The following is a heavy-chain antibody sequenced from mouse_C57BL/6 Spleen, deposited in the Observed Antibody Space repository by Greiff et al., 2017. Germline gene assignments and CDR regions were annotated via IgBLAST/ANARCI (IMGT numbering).Heavy chain of an antibody. V-gene: IGHV5-17*01. CDR2: ISSGSSTT. CDR3: ARQEDY. J-gene: IGHJ4*01. CDR1: GFTFSDYG. Sequence: EVKVVESGGGLVKPGGSLKLSCAASGFTFSDYGMHWVRQAPEKGLEWVAYISSGSSTTYYADTVKGRFTISRDNAKNTLFLQLTSLRSEDTAMYYCARQEDYWGQGTSVTVSS.